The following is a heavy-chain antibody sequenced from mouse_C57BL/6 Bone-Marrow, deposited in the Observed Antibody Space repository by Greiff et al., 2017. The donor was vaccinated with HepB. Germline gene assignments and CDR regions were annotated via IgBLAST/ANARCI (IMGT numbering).Heavy chain of an antibody. V-gene: IGHV1-69*01. D-gene: IGHD2-3*01. J-gene: IGHJ1*03. CDR2: IDPSDSYT. CDR3: ARDGYWYVDV. Sequence: VQLQQPGAELVMPGASVKLSCKASGYTFTSYWMHWVKQRPGHGLEWIGEIDPSDSYTNYNQKFKGKSTLTVDKSSSTAYMQLSSLTSEDSAVYYCARDGYWYVDVWGTGTTVTVSA. CDR1: GYTFTSYW.